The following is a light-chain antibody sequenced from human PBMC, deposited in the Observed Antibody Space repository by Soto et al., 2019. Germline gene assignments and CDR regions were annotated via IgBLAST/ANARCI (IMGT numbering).Light chain of an antibody. CDR3: LSYADNYTHV. J-gene: IGLJ1*01. Sequence: QSALTQPLSVSGSPGQSVTISCTGTSSDVGRYNYVSWYQQHPGKAPKLMIYDVSKRPSGVPDRFSGSKSGNTASLTISGLPAEDEDDYYCLSYADNYTHVFGTGTKVTVL. CDR2: DVS. V-gene: IGLV2-11*02. CDR1: SSDVGRYNY.